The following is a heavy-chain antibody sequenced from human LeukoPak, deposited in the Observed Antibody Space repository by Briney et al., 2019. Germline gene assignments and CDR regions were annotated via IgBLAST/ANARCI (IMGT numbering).Heavy chain of an antibody. V-gene: IGHV3-23*01. D-gene: IGHD4-17*01. Sequence: GGSLRLSCAASGFTISTYAMTWVRQAPGKGLEWVSSISGSGAGKFYAAPVKGRFTTSRDNSKNTLYVQMNGLRAEDTAVYYCAKAAYGDYAGAFDIWGQGTVVIVSS. CDR3: AKAAYGDYAGAFDI. J-gene: IGHJ3*02. CDR1: GFTISTYA. CDR2: ISGSGAGK.